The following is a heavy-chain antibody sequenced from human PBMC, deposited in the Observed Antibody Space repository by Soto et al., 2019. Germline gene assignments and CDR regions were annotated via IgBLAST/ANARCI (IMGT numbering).Heavy chain of an antibody. D-gene: IGHD2-15*01. V-gene: IGHV4-39*01. CDR1: GYSVSSSDYY. Sequence: ETLSLTCSVSGYSVSSSDYYWAWIRQPPGKGLEWIGSMLYSGLTYYNPSLKSRVTLPVDTSKNQFSVRLNSVTASDTAVYYCAPLSVSLSGPYGIHVWGQGTTVTVSS. CDR3: APLSVSLSGPYGIHV. CDR2: MLYSGLT. J-gene: IGHJ6*02.